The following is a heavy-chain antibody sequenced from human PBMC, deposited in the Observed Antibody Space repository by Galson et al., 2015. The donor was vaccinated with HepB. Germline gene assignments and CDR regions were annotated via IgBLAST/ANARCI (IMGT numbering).Heavy chain of an antibody. Sequence: SLRLSCAASGFTFSSYAMSWVRQAPGKGLEWVSAISGSGGSTYYADSVKGRFTISRDNSKNTLYLQMNSLRAEDTAVYYCAKVDTNLDIVVVPAAIYFDYWGQGTLVTVSS. D-gene: IGHD2-2*01. CDR1: GFTFSSYA. CDR3: AKVDTNLDIVVVPAAIYFDY. V-gene: IGHV3-23*01. J-gene: IGHJ4*02. CDR2: ISGSGGST.